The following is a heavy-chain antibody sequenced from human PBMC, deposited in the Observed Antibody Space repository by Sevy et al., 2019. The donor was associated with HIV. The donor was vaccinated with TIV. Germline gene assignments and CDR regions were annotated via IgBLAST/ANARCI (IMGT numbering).Heavy chain of an antibody. D-gene: IGHD6-19*01. CDR1: GFTFSSYS. CDR2: ISSSSSYI. CDR3: ARESPIAVAGMGYYYMDV. V-gene: IGHV3-21*01. J-gene: IGHJ6*03. Sequence: GGSLRLSCAASGFTFSSYSMNWVRQAPGKGLEWVSSISSSSSYIDYADSAKGRFTISRDNAKNSLYLQMNSLRAEDTAVYYCARESPIAVAGMGYYYMDVWGKGTTVTVSS.